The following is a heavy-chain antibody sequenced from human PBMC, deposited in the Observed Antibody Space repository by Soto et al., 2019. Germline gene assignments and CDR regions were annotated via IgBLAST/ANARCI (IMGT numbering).Heavy chain of an antibody. J-gene: IGHJ4*02. D-gene: IGHD3-22*01. Sequence: QITLEESGPTLVKPTQTLTLTCTFSGFSLSTSAVGVGWIRQPPGKALEWLALIYWDDDKHYSPSLKNRLTIPKETSKNTVVLTMTNLYPVDTGTYYCAHRLGKPYHYPSSGYPRRRYSDYWGQGTLITVSS. CDR1: GFSLSTSAVG. CDR3: AHRLGKPYHYPSSGYPRRRYSDY. V-gene: IGHV2-5*02. CDR2: IYWDDDK.